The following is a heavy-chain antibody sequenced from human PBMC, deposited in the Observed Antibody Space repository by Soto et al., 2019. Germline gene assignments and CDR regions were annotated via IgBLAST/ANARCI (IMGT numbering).Heavy chain of an antibody. CDR1: GFTFSGSA. V-gene: IGHV3-73*01. CDR3: RFTIFGVVTPTVDAFDI. J-gene: IGHJ3*02. D-gene: IGHD3-3*01. Sequence: EVQLVESGGGLVQPGGSLKLSCAASGFTFSGSAMHWVRQASGKGLEWVGRIRSKANSYATAYAASVKGRFTISRDDSKNTAYLQMNSLKTEDTAVYYCRFTIFGVVTPTVDAFDIWGQGTMVTVSS. CDR2: IRSKANSYAT.